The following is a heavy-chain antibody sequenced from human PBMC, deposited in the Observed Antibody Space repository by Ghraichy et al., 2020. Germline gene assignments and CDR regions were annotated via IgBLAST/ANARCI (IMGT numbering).Heavy chain of an antibody. V-gene: IGHV3-23*01. CDR3: AKDRGYRSGSNDY. CDR1: GFTFSSYA. J-gene: IGHJ4*02. D-gene: IGHD6-19*01. Sequence: GESLNISCAASGFTFSSYAMSWVRQAPGKGLEWVSGISGGGDSTNYADSVKGRFTISRDNSKNTLHLQMHSLRAEDTAVYYCAKDRGYRSGSNDYWGQGTLVTVSS. CDR2: ISGGGDST.